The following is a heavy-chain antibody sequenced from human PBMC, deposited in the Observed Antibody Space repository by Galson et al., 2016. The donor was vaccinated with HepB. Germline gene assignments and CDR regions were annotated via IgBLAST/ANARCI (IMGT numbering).Heavy chain of an antibody. CDR1: GFTFSSYS. CDR2: ISSSSSTI. J-gene: IGHJ5*02. Sequence: SLRLSCAASGFTFSSYSMNWVRQAPGKGLERVSYISSSSSTIYYADSVKGRFTISRDNAKNSLYLQMNSLRAEDTAVYYCARDGDYGDYDDWFDPWGQGTLVTVSS. D-gene: IGHD4-17*01. CDR3: ARDGDYGDYDDWFDP. V-gene: IGHV3-48*04.